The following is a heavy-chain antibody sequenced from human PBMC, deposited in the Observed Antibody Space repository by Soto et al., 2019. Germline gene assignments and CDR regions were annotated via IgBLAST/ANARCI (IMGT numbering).Heavy chain of an antibody. CDR1: GYTFTSYG. V-gene: IGHV1-18*01. CDR2: ISAYNGNT. D-gene: IGHD4-17*01. Sequence: ASVKVSCKASGYTFTSYGISWVRQAPGQGLEWMGWISAYNGNTNYAQKLQGRVTMTTDTSTSTAYMELRSLRSDDTAVYYCARDGDDYGDYGPYGMDVWGQGTTVTVSS. CDR3: ARDGDDYGDYGPYGMDV. J-gene: IGHJ6*02.